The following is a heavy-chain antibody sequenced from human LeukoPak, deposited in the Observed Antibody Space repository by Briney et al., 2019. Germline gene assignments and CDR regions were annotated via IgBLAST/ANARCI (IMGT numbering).Heavy chain of an antibody. CDR2: INIDGSNT. V-gene: IGHV3-74*01. J-gene: IGHJ5*02. Sequence: PGGSLRLSCAASGFSLSSYWMHWVRQAPGKGLVWVSRINIDGSNTVYADSVKGRFTISRDNAKNTLYLQMNSLRAEDTAVYYCTRNWGSDNWFDPWGQGTLVTVSS. D-gene: IGHD7-27*01. CDR1: GFSLSSYW. CDR3: TRNWGSDNWFDP.